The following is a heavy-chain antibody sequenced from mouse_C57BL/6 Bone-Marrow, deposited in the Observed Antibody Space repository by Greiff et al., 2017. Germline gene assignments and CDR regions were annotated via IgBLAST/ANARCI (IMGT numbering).Heavy chain of an antibody. V-gene: IGHV5-6*01. J-gene: IGHJ3*01. Sequence: GFTFSSYGMSWVRQTPDKRLEWVATISSGGSYTYYPDSVKGRFTISRDNAKNTLYLQMSSLKSEDTAMYYCARHLRFAYWGQGTLVTVSA. CDR3: ARHLRFAY. CDR1: GFTFSSYG. CDR2: ISSGGSYT.